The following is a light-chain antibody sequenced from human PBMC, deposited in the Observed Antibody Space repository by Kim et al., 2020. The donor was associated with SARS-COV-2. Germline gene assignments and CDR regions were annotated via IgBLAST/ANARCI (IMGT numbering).Light chain of an antibody. CDR3: QQYNFDFVT. J-gene: IGKJ1*01. CDR2: DAT. V-gene: IGKV1-5*03. CDR1: QTVFTW. Sequence: IQMTQSPSTLSASVGDRVTITCRASQTVFTWLAWYQQRPGKAPNLLISDATTLESGVPSRFSGSGSGTEFTLTISSLQPDDFAIYYCQQYNFDFVTFGQGTKVDIK.